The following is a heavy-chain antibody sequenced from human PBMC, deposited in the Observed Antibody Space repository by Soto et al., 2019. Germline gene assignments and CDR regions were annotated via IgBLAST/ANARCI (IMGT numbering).Heavy chain of an antibody. CDR3: AHATRIVVVHT. Sequence: QLQLQESGPGLVKPSETLSLTCTVSGGSISSSSYYWGWIRQPPGKGLEWIGSIYYSGSTYYNPSLKSRVTISVDTSKNQFALKLSSVTAADTAVYYCAHATRIVVVHTWGQGTLVTVSS. CDR2: IYYSGST. D-gene: IGHD3-22*01. J-gene: IGHJ5*02. CDR1: GGSISSSSYY. V-gene: IGHV4-39*01.